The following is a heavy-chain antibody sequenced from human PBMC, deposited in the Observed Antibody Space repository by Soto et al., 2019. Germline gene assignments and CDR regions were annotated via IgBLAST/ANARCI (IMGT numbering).Heavy chain of an antibody. V-gene: IGHV3-21*06. D-gene: IGHD5-18*01. CDR3: ARGARDTTMIPHDI. CDR1: GFTFRIYS. J-gene: IGHJ3*02. CDR2: ISSSSIYI. Sequence: PGGSLRLSCAASGFTFRIYSMNWVRQAPGKGLEWVSSISSSSIYIYYADSVRGRFTISRDNAKNSLYLQMNSLRAEDTAVYYCARGARDTTMIPHDIWGQGTMVT.